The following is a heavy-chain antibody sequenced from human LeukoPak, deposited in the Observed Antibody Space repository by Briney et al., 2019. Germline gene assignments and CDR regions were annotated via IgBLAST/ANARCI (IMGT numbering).Heavy chain of an antibody. D-gene: IGHD2-21*02. CDR1: GFTFSSYA. CDR2: ISGSGGST. CDR3: AKDPVVAVTAIHSY. V-gene: IGHV3-23*01. Sequence: PGGSLRLSCAASGFTFSSYAMSWVRQAPGKGLEWVSAISGSGGSTYYADSVKGRFTISRDNSKNTLYLQMNSLRAEDTAVYYCAKDPVVAVTAIHSYWGQGTLVTVSS. J-gene: IGHJ4*02.